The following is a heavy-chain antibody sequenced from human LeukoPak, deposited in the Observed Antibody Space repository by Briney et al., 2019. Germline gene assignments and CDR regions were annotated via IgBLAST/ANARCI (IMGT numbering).Heavy chain of an antibody. CDR3: ARGGRDSSGWYPRLDY. D-gene: IGHD6-19*01. Sequence: TSETLSLTCAVYGVSFSGDYWSWIRQPPGKGLEWIGEINHSGSTNYNPSLKSRVTISVGTSKNQFSMTLSSVTAAATAVYYCARGGRDSSGWYPRLDYWGQGTLVTVSS. CDR1: GVSFSGDY. J-gene: IGHJ4*02. V-gene: IGHV4-34*01. CDR2: INHSGST.